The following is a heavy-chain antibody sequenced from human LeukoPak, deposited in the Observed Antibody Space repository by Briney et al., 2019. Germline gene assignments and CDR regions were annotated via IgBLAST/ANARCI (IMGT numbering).Heavy chain of an antibody. CDR1: GFTFSSYW. CDR2: INSDGSST. CDR3: ARDLRYYDSSHYMDV. D-gene: IGHD3-22*01. J-gene: IGHJ6*03. Sequence: GGSLRLSCAASGFTFSSYWMHWVRQAPGKGLVWDSRINSDGSSTSYADSVKGRFTISRDNAKNTLYLQMNSLRAEDTAVYYCARDLRYYDSSHYMDVWGKGTTVTISS. V-gene: IGHV3-74*01.